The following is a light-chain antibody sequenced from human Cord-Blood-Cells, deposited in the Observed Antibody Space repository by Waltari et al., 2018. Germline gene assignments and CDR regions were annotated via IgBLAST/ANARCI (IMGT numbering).Light chain of an antibody. V-gene: IGLV2-14*01. CDR3: SSYTSSSTVV. CDR2: AVS. Sequence: QSALTQPASVSGSPGQSITISCTGTSRDVGGYNYVSWYQQHPGKAPKLMIYAVSNRPSGVSNLFSGSKSGNTASRTISGLQAEDEADYYCSSYTSSSTVVFGGGTKLTVL. CDR1: SRDVGGYNY. J-gene: IGLJ2*01.